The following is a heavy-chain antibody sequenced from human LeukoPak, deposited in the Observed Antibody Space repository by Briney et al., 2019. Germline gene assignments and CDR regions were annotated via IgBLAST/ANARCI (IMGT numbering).Heavy chain of an antibody. J-gene: IGHJ6*03. Sequence: PGGSLRLSCAASGFAFGSFAVHWVRQAPGKGLEWVAVISYDGSNTYYADSVKGRFTISRDNSKNTLYLQMNSLTAEDTAVYYCARQYCTSASCSSEYYFYMDVWGKGTTVTVSS. V-gene: IGHV3-30*01. CDR2: ISYDGSNT. CDR3: ARQYCTSASCSSEYYFYMDV. D-gene: IGHD2-2*01. CDR1: GFAFGSFA.